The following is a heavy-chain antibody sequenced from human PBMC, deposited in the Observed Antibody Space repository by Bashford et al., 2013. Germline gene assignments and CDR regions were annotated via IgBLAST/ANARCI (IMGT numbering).Heavy chain of an antibody. CDR3: TTIFSGSYSGY. Sequence: VRQAPGKGLEWVGRIKSEADGGTTDYAAPVKGRFTISRDDSKNTLYLQMNSLKTDDTAVYYCTTIFSGSYSGYWGQGNPGHRLL. J-gene: IGHJ4*02. V-gene: IGHV3-15*01. CDR2: IKSEADGGTT. D-gene: IGHD1-26*01.